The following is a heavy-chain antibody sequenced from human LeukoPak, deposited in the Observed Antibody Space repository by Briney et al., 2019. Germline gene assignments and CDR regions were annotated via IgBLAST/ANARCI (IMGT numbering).Heavy chain of an antibody. CDR1: GFTFSSYA. J-gene: IGHJ4*02. CDR2: ISGSGGGT. CDR3: AKVLKRLGDFDY. V-gene: IGHV3-23*01. D-gene: IGHD3-16*01. Sequence: GGSLRLSCAASGFTFSSYAMSWVRQAPGKGLEWVSAISGSGGGTYYADSVKGRFTISRDNSKNKLYLPMNSLRAADTDVYYCAKVLKRLGDFDYWGQGTLVTVSS.